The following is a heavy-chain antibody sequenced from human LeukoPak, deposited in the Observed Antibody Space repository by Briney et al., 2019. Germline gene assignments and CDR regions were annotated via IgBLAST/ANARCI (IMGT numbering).Heavy chain of an antibody. CDR2: IYYSGST. Sequence: SETLSLTCTVSGGSVSSGSYYWSWIGQPPGKGLEWIGYIYYSGSTNYNPSLKSRVTISVDTSKNQFSLKLSSVTAADTAVYYCAREDYYDSSGYYGGVVYWGQGTLVTVSS. J-gene: IGHJ4*02. CDR1: GGSVSSGSYY. CDR3: AREDYYDSSGYYGGVVY. V-gene: IGHV4-61*01. D-gene: IGHD3-22*01.